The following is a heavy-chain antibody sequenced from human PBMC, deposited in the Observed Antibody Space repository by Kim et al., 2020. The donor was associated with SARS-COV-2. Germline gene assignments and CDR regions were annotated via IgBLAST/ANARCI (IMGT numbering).Heavy chain of an antibody. CDR3: VRGRGWLDP. V-gene: IGHV3-7*01. Sequence: SEKYYADSVKGRFTISRDNAKNSLHLQMNSLRVEDTAVYYCVRGRGWLDPWGQGTLVTVSS. J-gene: IGHJ5*02. CDR2: SEK.